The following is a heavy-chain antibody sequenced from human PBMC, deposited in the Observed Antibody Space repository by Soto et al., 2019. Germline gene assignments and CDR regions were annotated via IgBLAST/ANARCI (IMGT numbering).Heavy chain of an antibody. Sequence: GGSLRLSCAASGFIFDDYAMHWVRQAPGKGLEWVSGISWNSGNIAYAGSVKGRFTISRDNAKNSLYLQMSSLRAEDTALYYCAKETGYDFYYYMDVWGKGTTVTVSS. V-gene: IGHV3-9*01. J-gene: IGHJ6*03. CDR2: ISWNSGNI. D-gene: IGHD5-12*01. CDR3: AKETGYDFYYYMDV. CDR1: GFIFDDYA.